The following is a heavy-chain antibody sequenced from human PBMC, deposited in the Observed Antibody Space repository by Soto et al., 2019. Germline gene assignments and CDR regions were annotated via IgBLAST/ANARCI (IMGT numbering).Heavy chain of an antibody. V-gene: IGHV4-31*03. CDR3: ARIGSHYYGSGNYVPDY. Sequence: QVQLQESGPGLVKPSQTLSLTCTVSGGSISSGGYYWSWIRQPPGKGLEWIGYIYYSGSTYYNPSLKSRVTISVDTSKNQFSLKLSSVTAADTAVYYCARIGSHYYGSGNYVPDYWGQGTLVTVSS. J-gene: IGHJ4*02. CDR1: GGSISSGGYY. D-gene: IGHD3-10*01. CDR2: IYYSGST.